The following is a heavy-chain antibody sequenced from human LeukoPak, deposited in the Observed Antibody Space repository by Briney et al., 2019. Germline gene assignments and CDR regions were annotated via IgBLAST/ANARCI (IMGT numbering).Heavy chain of an antibody. V-gene: IGHV1-69*04. CDR3: ARDRSGNYGTLLNY. Sequence: GASVKVSCKASGGTFNSYTISWVRQAPGQGLEWMGRIIPKLDITDYAQRFQGKITITADKSTSTAYMEMSSLTSEDTAIYYCARDRSGNYGTLLNYWGQGTLVTVSS. CDR2: IIPKLDIT. D-gene: IGHD3-10*01. J-gene: IGHJ4*02. CDR1: GGTFNSYT.